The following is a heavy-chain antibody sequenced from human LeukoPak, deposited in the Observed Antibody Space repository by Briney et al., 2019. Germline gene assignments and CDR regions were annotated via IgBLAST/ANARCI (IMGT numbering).Heavy chain of an antibody. CDR2: IYPDDSDT. J-gene: IGHJ4*02. CDR1: GYSFTSYW. D-gene: IGHD6-13*01. CDR3: GKLGAYRGSWYGFFDY. Sequence: AGESLKISCKSSGYSFTSYWIGWVRQMPGKGLEWMGIIYPDDSDTRYSPSFQGQVTISVDKSISTAYLQWSSLKASDTAMYYCGKLGAYRGSWYGFFDYWGQGTLVTVSS. V-gene: IGHV5-51*01.